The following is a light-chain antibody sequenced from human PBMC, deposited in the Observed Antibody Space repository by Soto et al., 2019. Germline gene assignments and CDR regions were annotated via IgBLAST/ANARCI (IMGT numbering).Light chain of an antibody. Sequence: EIVLTHSPATLSLSPGERATLSCRASQSVNINLAWYQQKPGQAPRLVIYDGSHRATGIPARFSGSGSGTDLTLTISSLEPEDFAVYYWQQRRTWPPDVGQRTRLEIK. CDR1: QSVNIN. V-gene: IGKV3-11*01. CDR3: QQRRTWPPD. CDR2: DGS. J-gene: IGKJ5*01.